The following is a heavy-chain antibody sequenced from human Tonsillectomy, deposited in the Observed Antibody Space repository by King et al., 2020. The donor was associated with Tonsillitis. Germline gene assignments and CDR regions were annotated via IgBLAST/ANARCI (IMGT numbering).Heavy chain of an antibody. Sequence: DVQLVESGGGLVQPGRSMRLSCEASGFTFSSYWMHWVRQAPGKELVWVSHINGDGTNTNYADSVKGRFTISRDNAKNTLYLQMNSLRAEDTAVYFCATVGSSAYYVYWGQGTLVTVSS. V-gene: IGHV3-74*02. J-gene: IGHJ4*02. D-gene: IGHD3-22*01. CDR2: INGDGTNT. CDR1: GFTFSSYW. CDR3: ATVGSSAYYVY.